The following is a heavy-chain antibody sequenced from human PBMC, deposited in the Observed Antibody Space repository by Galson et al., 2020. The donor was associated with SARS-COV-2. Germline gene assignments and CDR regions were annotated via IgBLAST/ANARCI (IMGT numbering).Heavy chain of an antibody. D-gene: IGHD1-26*01. V-gene: IGHV3-11*01. CDR3: ARDLKDYYTNYYYYYVDV. CDR1: GFTFSDYY. Sequence: GGSLRLSCAASGFTFSDYYMSWIRQAPGKGLEWVTYISSSGGTILHADSVKGRFTISRDNAKNSLYLQMNSLRAEDTAVYYCARDLKDYYTNYYYYYVDVWGKGTTVTVSS. J-gene: IGHJ6*03. CDR2: ISSSGGTI.